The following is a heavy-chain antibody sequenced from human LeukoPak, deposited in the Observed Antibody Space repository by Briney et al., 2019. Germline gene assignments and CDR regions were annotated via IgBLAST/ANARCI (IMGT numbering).Heavy chain of an antibody. Sequence: GGSLRLSCAASVFTFSSYSMNWVRQAPGKGLEWVSSISSSSSYIYYADSVKGRFTISRDNAKNSLYLQMNSLRAEDTAVYYCARDGSSGLDFDYWGQGTLVTVSS. CDR2: ISSSSSYI. CDR3: ARDGSSGLDFDY. V-gene: IGHV3-21*01. J-gene: IGHJ4*02. CDR1: VFTFSSYS. D-gene: IGHD3-22*01.